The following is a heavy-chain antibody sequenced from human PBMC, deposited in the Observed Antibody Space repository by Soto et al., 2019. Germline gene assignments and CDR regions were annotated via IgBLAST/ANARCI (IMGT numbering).Heavy chain of an antibody. CDR1: GYTFTGYY. V-gene: IGHV1-2*02. D-gene: IGHD3-22*01. J-gene: IGHJ4*01. CDR3: ARDAANYYHSSGKFGGRDY. Sequence: ASGKVSCKASGYTFTGYYMHLVRQAPGQGLEWMGWINPNSGCTNYSQKFQGKGTMNRGTAISTTHMELNRLSTYGTAGEYCARDAANYYHSSGKFGGRDYWG. CDR2: INPNSGCT.